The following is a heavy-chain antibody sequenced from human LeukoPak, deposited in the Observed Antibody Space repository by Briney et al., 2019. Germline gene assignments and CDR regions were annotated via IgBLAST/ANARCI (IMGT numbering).Heavy chain of an antibody. J-gene: IGHJ6*03. CDR3: ARVAVSNYYYLHV. CDR2: IYSGGST. CDR1: EFSVGSNY. V-gene: IGHV3-66*01. Sequence: GGSLRLACAASEFSVGSNYMSWVRQAPGEGLGWVSRIYSGGSTYYAASVKGRFTISSDNSKNTLYLQMNGLRAEDTAVYYCARVAVSNYYYLHVWGKGTTVTVPS.